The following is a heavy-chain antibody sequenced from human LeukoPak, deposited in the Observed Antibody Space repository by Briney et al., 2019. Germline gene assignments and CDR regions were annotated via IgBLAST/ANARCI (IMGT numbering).Heavy chain of an antibody. CDR3: ARARGLWFGELSPDY. CDR2: ISGSGSFI. Sequence: PGGSLRLSCAASGFTFSDYYMSWIRQAPGKGLEWLSYISGSGSFIYYADSVKGQFTISRDNAKNSLYLQTNSLRVEDTAVYYCARARGLWFGELSPDYWGKGTLVTVSS. V-gene: IGHV3-11*04. D-gene: IGHD3-10*01. CDR1: GFTFSDYY. J-gene: IGHJ4*02.